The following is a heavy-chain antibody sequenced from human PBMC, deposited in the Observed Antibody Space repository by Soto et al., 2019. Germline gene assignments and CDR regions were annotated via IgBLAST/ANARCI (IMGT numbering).Heavy chain of an antibody. V-gene: IGHV4-59*01. D-gene: IGHD6-19*01. CDR1: GGSISSYY. J-gene: IGHJ6*03. Sequence: PSETLSLTCTVSGGSISSYYWSWIRQPPGKGLEWIGYIYYSGSTNYNPSLKSRVTISVDTSKNQFSLKLGSVTAADTAVYYCARERVQDYPQWPYYYYYMDVWGKGTTVTVSS. CDR3: ARERVQDYPQWPYYYYYMDV. CDR2: IYYSGST.